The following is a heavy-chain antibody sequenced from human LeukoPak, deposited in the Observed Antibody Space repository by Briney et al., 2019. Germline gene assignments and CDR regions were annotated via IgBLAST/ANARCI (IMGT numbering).Heavy chain of an antibody. V-gene: IGHV4-34*01. Sequence: PSETLSLTCAVYGRSFSGFYWSCIRHPPGKGLEWIGEINHSGSTNYNPSLKSRDTTSVDTSKSQFSLKLRSVTAADTAVYYCASPNYYGDYAGFDYWGQGTLVTVSS. CDR1: GRSFSGFY. D-gene: IGHD4-17*01. CDR3: ASPNYYGDYAGFDY. CDR2: INHSGST. J-gene: IGHJ4*02.